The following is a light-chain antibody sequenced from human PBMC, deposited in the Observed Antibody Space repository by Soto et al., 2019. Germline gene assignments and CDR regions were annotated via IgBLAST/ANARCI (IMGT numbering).Light chain of an antibody. V-gene: IGKV3-15*01. Sequence: EIVMTQSPATLSVSPGERAILSCRASQSVSSTLAWYQQTPGQAPRLLIYGASTRATGIPARFSGSGSGTEFTLTISSLQSEDFAIYYCQQYNKWPRTFGQGTKGDNK. CDR1: QSVSST. J-gene: IGKJ1*01. CDR2: GAS. CDR3: QQYNKWPRT.